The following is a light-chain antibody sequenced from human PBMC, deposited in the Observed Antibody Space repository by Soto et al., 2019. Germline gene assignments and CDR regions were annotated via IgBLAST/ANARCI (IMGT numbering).Light chain of an antibody. CDR3: LQHNSYPRT. J-gene: IGKJ2*02. V-gene: IGKV3-15*01. Sequence: EIVMTQSPATLSVSPGEGATLSCKASQNVYNNLAWYQQRPGQPPRLLIYDASTRATGISARFSGSGSGTEFTLTISSLQPEDFATYYCLQHNSYPRTFGQGTRLEIK. CDR1: QNVYNN. CDR2: DAS.